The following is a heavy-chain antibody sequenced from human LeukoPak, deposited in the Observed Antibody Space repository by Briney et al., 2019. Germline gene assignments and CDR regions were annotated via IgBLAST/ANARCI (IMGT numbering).Heavy chain of an antibody. CDR1: GFTFDDYA. Sequence: GRSLRLSCAASGFTFDDYAMHWVRQAPGRGLEWVAVIWYDGSNKYYADSVKGRFTISRDNSENTLYLQMNSLRAEDTAVYYCARMTTVITPDGTDVWGQGTTVTVSS. D-gene: IGHD4-4*01. CDR2: IWYDGSNK. V-gene: IGHV3-33*08. CDR3: ARMTTVITPDGTDV. J-gene: IGHJ6*02.